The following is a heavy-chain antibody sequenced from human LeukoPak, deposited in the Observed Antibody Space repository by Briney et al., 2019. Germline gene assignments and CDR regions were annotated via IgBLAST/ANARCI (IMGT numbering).Heavy chain of an antibody. CDR3: ASSYYDSSGYYLPFDY. Sequence: SETLSLTCTVSGGSISSGGYYWSWIRQHPGKGLEWIGYIYYSRSTYYNPSLKSRVTISVDTSKNQFSLKLSSVTAADTAVYYCASSYYDSSGYYLPFDYWGQGTLVTVSS. CDR1: GGSISSGGYY. J-gene: IGHJ4*02. V-gene: IGHV4-31*03. D-gene: IGHD3-22*01. CDR2: IYYSRST.